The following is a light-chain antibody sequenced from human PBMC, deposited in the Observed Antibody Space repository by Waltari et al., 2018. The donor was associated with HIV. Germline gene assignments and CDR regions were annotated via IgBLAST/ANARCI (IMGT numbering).Light chain of an antibody. J-gene: IGLJ2*01. CDR3: QSYDSSLSGVV. Sequence: QSVLTQPPSVSGAPGQRVTISCTGSSSHTRAGYDLHWYQQLPGTAPKLLIYGNSNRPSGVPDRFSGSKSGTSASLAITGLQAEDEADYYCQSYDSSLSGVVFGGGTKLTVL. V-gene: IGLV1-40*01. CDR1: SSHTRAGYD. CDR2: GNS.